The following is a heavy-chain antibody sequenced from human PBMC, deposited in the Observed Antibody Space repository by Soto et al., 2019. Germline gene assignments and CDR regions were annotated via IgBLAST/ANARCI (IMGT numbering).Heavy chain of an antibody. J-gene: IGHJ4*02. Sequence: EVQLLESGGGLVQPGGSLRLSCAASGFTFSSYAMSWVRQAPGKGLEWVSAISGSGGSTYYADSVKGRFTISRDNSKNTLYLQMNSLRAEDTAVYYGRLGEFWSPDFDYWGQGTLVTVSS. CDR2: ISGSGGST. CDR1: GFTFSSYA. D-gene: IGHD3-16*01. CDR3: RLGEFWSPDFDY. V-gene: IGHV3-23*01.